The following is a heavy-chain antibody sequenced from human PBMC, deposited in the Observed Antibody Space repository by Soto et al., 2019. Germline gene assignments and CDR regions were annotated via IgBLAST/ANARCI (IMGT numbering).Heavy chain of an antibody. V-gene: IGHV1-3*05. CDR3: ARDPWNYVSGWFDP. J-gene: IGHJ5*02. D-gene: IGHD1-7*01. CDR2: INAGNGNT. CDR1: GYTFTSYA. Sequence: QVQLVQSGAEEKKPGASVKVSCKASGYTFTSYAMHWARQAPGQRLEWMGWINAGNGNTKYSQKFQGRVTITRDTSASTAYMELSSLRSEDTAVYYCARDPWNYVSGWFDPWGQGTLVTVSS.